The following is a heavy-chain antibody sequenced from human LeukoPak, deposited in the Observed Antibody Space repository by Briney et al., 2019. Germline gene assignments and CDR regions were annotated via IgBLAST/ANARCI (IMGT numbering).Heavy chain of an antibody. J-gene: IGHJ4*02. CDR2: ISSSGSPI. V-gene: IGHV3-48*03. D-gene: IGHD3-22*01. Sequence: GGSLRLSCVASGFTFSSYEMNWVRQAPGKGLEWISYISSSGSPIYCADSVKGRFTISRDNAKNSLYLQMISLRAEDTAVYYCAREIRPDYYDSIGYYFGGQGTLVTVSS. CDR1: GFTFSSYE. CDR3: AREIRPDYYDSIGYYF.